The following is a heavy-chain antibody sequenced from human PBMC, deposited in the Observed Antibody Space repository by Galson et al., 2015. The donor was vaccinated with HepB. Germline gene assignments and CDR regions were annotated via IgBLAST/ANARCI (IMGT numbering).Heavy chain of an antibody. CDR2: IYYSGST. V-gene: IGHV4-59*08. J-gene: IGHJ3*02. CDR1: GGSISSYY. D-gene: IGHD6-13*01. CDR3: ARLLSSSWPMGAFDI. Sequence: ATLSLTCTVSGGSISSYYWSWIRQPPGKGLGWIGYIYYSGSTNYNPSLKSRVTISVDTSENQFSLKLSSVTAADTAVYYCARLLSSSWPMGAFDIWGQGTMVTVSS.